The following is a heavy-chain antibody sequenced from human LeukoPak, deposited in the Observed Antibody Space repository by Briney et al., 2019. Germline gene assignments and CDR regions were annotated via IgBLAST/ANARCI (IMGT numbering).Heavy chain of an antibody. D-gene: IGHD3-22*01. CDR1: GGSISSSSYY. J-gene: IGHJ6*03. Sequence: SETLSLTCTVSGGSISSSSYYWGWIRQPPGKGLEWIGSIYYSGSTYYNPSLKSRVTISIDTSKNQFSLKLSSVTAADTAVYFCARVVSSDYYYGYYYYYMDVWGKGTTVTVSS. V-gene: IGHV4-39*07. CDR3: ARVVSSDYYYGYYYYYMDV. CDR2: IYYSGST.